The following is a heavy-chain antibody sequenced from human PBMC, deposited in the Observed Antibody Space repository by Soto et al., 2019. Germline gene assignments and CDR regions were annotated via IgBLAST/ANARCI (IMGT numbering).Heavy chain of an antibody. CDR1: GFSLSTSGVG. D-gene: IGHD3-16*02. V-gene: IGHV2-5*01. J-gene: IGHJ5*02. CDR2: IYWNDDK. Sequence: QITLKESGPTLVKPTQTLTLTCTFSGFSLSTSGVGVGWIRQPPGKALEWLALIYWNDDKRYSPSLKSRLTITKDTSKNQVVLTMTNMDPVDTATYYCARTYHDYVWGSYRPNWFDPWGQGTLVTVSS. CDR3: ARTYHDYVWGSYRPNWFDP.